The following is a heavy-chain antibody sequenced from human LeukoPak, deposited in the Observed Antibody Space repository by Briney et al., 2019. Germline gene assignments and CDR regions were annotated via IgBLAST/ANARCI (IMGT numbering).Heavy chain of an antibody. CDR2: IIPISGTA. V-gene: IGHV1-69*13. Sequence: SVKVSCKASGGTFSSYAISWVRQAPGQGLEWMGGIIPISGTANYAQKFQGRVTITADESTSTAFMELSSLRSEDTAVYYCARVAASRSSSPWFDPWGQGTLVTVSS. D-gene: IGHD6-6*01. J-gene: IGHJ5*02. CDR1: GGTFSSYA. CDR3: ARVAASRSSSPWFDP.